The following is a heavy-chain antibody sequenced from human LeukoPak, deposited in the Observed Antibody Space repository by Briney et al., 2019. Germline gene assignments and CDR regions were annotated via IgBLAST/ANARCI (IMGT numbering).Heavy chain of an antibody. Sequence: GASVKVSCKASGYTFTGYYIHWVRQAPGQGLEWMGWINPNSGGTNYAQEFQGRVTMTRDTSISTAYMELSRLRSDDTAVYYCAREGGSYHKLDYWGQGTLVTVSS. D-gene: IGHD1-26*01. CDR3: AREGGSYHKLDY. CDR2: INPNSGGT. V-gene: IGHV1-2*02. J-gene: IGHJ4*02. CDR1: GYTFTGYY.